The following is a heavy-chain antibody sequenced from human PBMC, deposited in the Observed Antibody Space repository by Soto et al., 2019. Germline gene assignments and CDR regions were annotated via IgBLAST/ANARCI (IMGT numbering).Heavy chain of an antibody. CDR2: ISHDGTNK. V-gene: IGHV3-30*18. J-gene: IGHJ4*02. Sequence: QAQLVESGGGVVQPGESLRLSCEVSGFTFSAYGMQWVRQAPGKGLEWVAAISHDGTNKNYGDSVKGRFTISRDNSKKTLYLQMNSLRPEDTALYYCAKDEYYYSRSGYYIFDSWGQGTLGTVSS. CDR3: AKDEYYYSRSGYYIFDS. CDR1: GFTFSAYG. D-gene: IGHD3-22*01.